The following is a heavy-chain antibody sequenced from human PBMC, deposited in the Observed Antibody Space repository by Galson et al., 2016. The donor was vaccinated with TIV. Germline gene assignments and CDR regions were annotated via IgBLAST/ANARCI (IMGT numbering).Heavy chain of an antibody. Sequence: SLRLSCAASGFTFSDYHMSWLRRTPGKGLEWIAHITSGASSRYYAESVKGRFTISRDDAKNSLFLQMNSLGIDDTAVYYCAKDLAVWGSFYGAFDYWGPGTVVSVSS. D-gene: IGHD2/OR15-2a*01. CDR2: ITSGASSR. V-gene: IGHV3-11*01. CDR1: GFTFSDYH. J-gene: IGHJ4*02. CDR3: AKDLAVWGSFYGAFDY.